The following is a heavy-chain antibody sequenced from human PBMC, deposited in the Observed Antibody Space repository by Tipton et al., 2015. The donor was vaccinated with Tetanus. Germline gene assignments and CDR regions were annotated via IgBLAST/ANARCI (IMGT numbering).Heavy chain of an antibody. CDR1: GFTFKKYA. J-gene: IGHJ4*02. CDR3: AKLKSRGDSSAIEH. V-gene: IGHV3-23*01. CDR2: VSASGNT. D-gene: IGHD2-21*02. Sequence: SLRLSCVASGFTFKKYAMNWVRQVPGEGLEWVSGVSASGNTNYADSVDGRFTISRDNAKNTMYLQMNSLRAEDTATYYCAKLKSRGDSSAIEHWGQGTLVTVSS.